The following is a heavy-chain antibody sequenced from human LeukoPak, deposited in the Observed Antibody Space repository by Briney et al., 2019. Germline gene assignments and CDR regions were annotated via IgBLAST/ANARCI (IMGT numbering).Heavy chain of an antibody. Sequence: GGSLRLSCVASGFTVSSNYMSWVRQAPGKGLEWVSVIYSGGSTYYADSVKGRFTISRDNSKNTLYLQMNSLRAEDTAVYYCASGSGSYRTPYYYMDVWGTGTTVSVSS. CDR2: IYSGGST. D-gene: IGHD3-10*01. J-gene: IGHJ6*03. CDR1: GFTVSSNY. V-gene: IGHV3-53*01. CDR3: ASGSGSYRTPYYYMDV.